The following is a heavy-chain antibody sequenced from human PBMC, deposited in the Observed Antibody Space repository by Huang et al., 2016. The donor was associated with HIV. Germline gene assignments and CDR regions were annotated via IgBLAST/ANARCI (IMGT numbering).Heavy chain of an antibody. V-gene: IGHV3-30-3*01. Sequence: GVVQPGTSLRLSCAAAGFTFSNYAMNWVRQAPGKGLEWVAVISNEGSTKYYADSVKCRFTISRDNSKNTVYLQMNSLRAEDTAVYYCARSEPSRYYFDYWGQGTLVTVSS. J-gene: IGHJ4*02. CDR1: GFTFSNYA. CDR2: ISNEGSTK. CDR3: ARSEPSRYYFDY.